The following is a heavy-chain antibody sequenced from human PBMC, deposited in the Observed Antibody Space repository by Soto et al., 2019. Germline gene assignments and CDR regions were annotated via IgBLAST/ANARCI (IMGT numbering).Heavy chain of an antibody. CDR1: GFTFSSYW. J-gene: IGHJ4*02. CDR2: IKQDGSEK. V-gene: IGHV3-7*04. Sequence: EVQLVESGGGLVQPGGSLRLSCAASGFTFSSYWMSWVRQAPGKGLEWVANIKQDGSEKYYVDSVKGRFTISRDNAKNSQYLQMNSLRAEDTAVYYCARESYDILTGYEGSYYFDYWGQGTLVTVSS. D-gene: IGHD3-9*01. CDR3: ARESYDILTGYEGSYYFDY.